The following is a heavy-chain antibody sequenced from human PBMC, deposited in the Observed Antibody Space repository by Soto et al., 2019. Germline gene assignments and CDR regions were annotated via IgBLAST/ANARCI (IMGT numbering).Heavy chain of an antibody. Sequence: LXLSCAASVFTFSDYYMSWIRQAPWKGLEWVSYISSSGSTIYYADSVKGRFTISRDNAKNSLYLQMNSLRAEDTAVYYCARVIELRFLEWLSRRNWYFDLWGRGTLVTVSS. J-gene: IGHJ2*01. D-gene: IGHD3-3*01. CDR2: ISSSGSTI. CDR3: ARVIELRFLEWLSRRNWYFDL. CDR1: VFTFSDYY. V-gene: IGHV3-11*01.